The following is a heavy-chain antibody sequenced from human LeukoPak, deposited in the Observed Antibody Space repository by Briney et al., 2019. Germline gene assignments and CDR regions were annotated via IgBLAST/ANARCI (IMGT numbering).Heavy chain of an antibody. CDR3: VRDLFGYGPSFDH. CDR1: GFSISSGYY. V-gene: IGHV4-38-2*02. Sequence: PSETLSLTCTVSGFSISSGYYWGWIRPPPGKGLEWIANIHQSGSTQSTPPLKSRVTISLDTSKNHFSLKLSSVTAADTAVYFCVRDLFGYGPSFDHWGQGTLVSVSS. J-gene: IGHJ4*02. D-gene: IGHD5-18*01. CDR2: IHQSGST.